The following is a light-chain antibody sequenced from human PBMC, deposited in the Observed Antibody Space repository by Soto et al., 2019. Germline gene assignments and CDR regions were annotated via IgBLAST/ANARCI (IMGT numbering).Light chain of an antibody. CDR2: RAS. Sequence: DVHVTQSPSTLSASVGDRVTITFLASQSISSRLAWYQQTPWKACKLLIQRASTVENGVPARFRGSRSGTEFTLTISSLRPDDFATYYCQQSGSIPITFGQGTRLEIK. J-gene: IGKJ5*01. CDR1: QSISSR. V-gene: IGKV1-5*03. CDR3: QQSGSIPIT.